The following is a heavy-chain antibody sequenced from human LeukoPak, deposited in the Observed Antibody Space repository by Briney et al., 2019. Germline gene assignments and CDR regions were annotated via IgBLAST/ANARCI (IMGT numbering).Heavy chain of an antibody. D-gene: IGHD2-15*01. CDR3: ARGGSGGSWEVDY. J-gene: IGHJ4*02. CDR1: GGSFSGYY. V-gene: IGHV4-34*01. CDR2: INHSGST. Sequence: SETLSLTCAVYGGSFSGYYWSWIRQPPGKGLEWIGEINHSGSTNYNPSLKSRVTISVDTSKNQFSLKLSSVTAADTAVCYCARGGSGGSWEVDYWGQGTLVTVSS.